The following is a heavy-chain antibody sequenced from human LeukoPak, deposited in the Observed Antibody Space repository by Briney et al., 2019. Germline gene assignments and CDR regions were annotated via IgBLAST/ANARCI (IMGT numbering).Heavy chain of an antibody. J-gene: IGHJ5*02. D-gene: IGHD2-15*01. CDR3: ARDLLVAAWFDP. CDR1: GFTFSSYN. Sequence: KTGGSLRLSCAASGFTFSSYNMNWVRQAPGQGLEWVSSITSGSSYIYYADSVKGRFTISRDNAKSSLYLQMNSLRAEDTAVYYCARDLLVAAWFDPWGQGTLVTVSS. CDR2: ITSGSSYI. V-gene: IGHV3-21*01.